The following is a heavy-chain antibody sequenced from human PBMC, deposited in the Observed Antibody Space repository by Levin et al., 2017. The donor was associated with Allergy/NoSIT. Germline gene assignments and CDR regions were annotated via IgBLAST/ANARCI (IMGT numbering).Heavy chain of an antibody. CDR1: GGSFSGYY. V-gene: IGHV4-34*01. J-gene: IGHJ6*02. Sequence: SETLSLTCAVYGGSFSGYYWSWIRQPPGKGLEWIGEINHSGSTNYNPSLKSRVTISVDTSKNQFSLKLSSVTAADTAVYYCARGPAYIAAAGPYYYYYYGMDVWGQGTTVTVSS. CDR2: INHSGST. D-gene: IGHD6-13*01. CDR3: ARGPAYIAAAGPYYYYYYGMDV.